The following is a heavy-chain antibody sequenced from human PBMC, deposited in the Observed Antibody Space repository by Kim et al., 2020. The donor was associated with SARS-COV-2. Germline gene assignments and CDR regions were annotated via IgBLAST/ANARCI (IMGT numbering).Heavy chain of an antibody. CDR2: IYYSGST. V-gene: IGHV4-59*01. D-gene: IGHD6-6*01. J-gene: IGHJ5*02. Sequence: SETLSLTCTVSGGSISSYYWSWIRQPPGKGLEWIGYIYYSGSTNYNPSLKSRVTISVDTSKNQFSLKLSSVTAADTAVYYCARDPSYSSSSWFDPWGQGTLVTVSS. CDR1: GGSISSYY. CDR3: ARDPSYSSSSWFDP.